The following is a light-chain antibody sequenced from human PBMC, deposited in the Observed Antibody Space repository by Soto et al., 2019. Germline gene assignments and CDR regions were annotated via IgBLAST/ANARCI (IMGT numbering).Light chain of an antibody. CDR3: QQSYIMSEGYT. CDR1: QSISNH. J-gene: IGKJ2*01. Sequence: DIQVTQSPSSLSASAGDRVTITCRASQSISNHLTWYQQKPGKAPNLLIYAESSLQSGVPSRFSGSGSGTDVTLTITSLQPEDFATYYCQQSYIMSEGYTFGQGTKLEIK. V-gene: IGKV1-39*01. CDR2: AES.